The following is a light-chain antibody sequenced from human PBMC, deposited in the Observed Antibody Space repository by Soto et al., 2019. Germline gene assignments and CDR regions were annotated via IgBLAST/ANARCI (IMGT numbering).Light chain of an antibody. CDR1: HSVTTH. Sequence: DIVLTQSPSTLSLSPGGRAILSCWASHSVTTHLAWFQQRPGQTPRLLIYDASTRAPGIPARFSGRGSGADFTLTISSLEPEDFAVYYCQQRSESIPFGQGTLLEIK. CDR2: DAS. J-gene: IGKJ5*01. CDR3: QQRSESIP. V-gene: IGKV3-11*01.